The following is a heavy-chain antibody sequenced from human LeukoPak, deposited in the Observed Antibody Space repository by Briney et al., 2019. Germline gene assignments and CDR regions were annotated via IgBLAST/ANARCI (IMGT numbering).Heavy chain of an antibody. V-gene: IGHV3-30*03. Sequence: PGGSLRLSCAASGFTFSSYGMHWIRQAPGKGLEWVAVISYDGSNKYYADSVKGRFTISRDNSKNTLYLQMNSLRAADTAMYYCARGGVVMDYWGQGTLVTVSS. CDR1: GFTFSSYG. J-gene: IGHJ4*02. CDR3: ARGGVVMDY. D-gene: IGHD3-22*01. CDR2: ISYDGSNK.